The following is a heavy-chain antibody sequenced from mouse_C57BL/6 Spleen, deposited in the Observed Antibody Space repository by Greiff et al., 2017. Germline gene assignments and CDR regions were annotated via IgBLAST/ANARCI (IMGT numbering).Heavy chain of an antibody. CDR2: IYPSDSET. Sequence: QVQLQQSGAELVRPGSSVKLSCKASGYTFTSYWMDWVKQRPGQGLEWIGNIYPSDSETHYNQKFKDKATLTVDKSSSTAYMQLSSLTSEDSAVYYCARRGHYSNLRGYFDVWGTGTTVTVSS. D-gene: IGHD2-5*01. CDR1: GYTFTSYW. CDR3: ARRGHYSNLRGYFDV. V-gene: IGHV1-61*01. J-gene: IGHJ1*03.